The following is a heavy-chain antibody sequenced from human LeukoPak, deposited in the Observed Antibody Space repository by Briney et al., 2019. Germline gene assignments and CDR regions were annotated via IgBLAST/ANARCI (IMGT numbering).Heavy chain of an antibody. CDR2: LSSDGSNK. CDR3: AKGGEICSGGSCSPGY. Sequence: GGSLRLSCAASGFIFSSYGMHWVRQAPGKGLEWVAVLSSDGSNKYYTDSVKGRFTISRDNSKDTLYLQMNSLRVEDTALYYCAKGGEICSGGSCSPGYWGQGTLVTVSS. CDR1: GFIFSSYG. D-gene: IGHD2-15*01. V-gene: IGHV3-30*18. J-gene: IGHJ4*02.